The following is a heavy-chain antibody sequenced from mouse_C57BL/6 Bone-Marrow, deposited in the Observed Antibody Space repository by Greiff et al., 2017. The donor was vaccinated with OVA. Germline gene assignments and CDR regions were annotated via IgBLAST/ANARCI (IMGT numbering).Heavy chain of an antibody. CDR2: ISSGGSYT. CDR3: ARPWLLPYYFDY. CDR1: GFTFSSYA. D-gene: IGHD2-3*01. V-gene: IGHV5-6*03. Sequence: EVKLMESGGGLVKPGGSLKLSCAASGFTFSSYAMSWVRQTPEKRLEWVATISSGGSYTYYPDSVKGRFTISRDNAKNTLYLQMSSLKSEDTAMYYCARPWLLPYYFDYWGQGTTLTVSS. J-gene: IGHJ2*01.